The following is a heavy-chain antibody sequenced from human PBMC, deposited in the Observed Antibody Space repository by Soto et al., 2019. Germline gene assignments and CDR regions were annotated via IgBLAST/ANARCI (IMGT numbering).Heavy chain of an antibody. Sequence: QVQLVESGGGVVQPGRSLRLSCAASGFTFSSYGMHWVRQAPGKGLEWVAVISYDGSNKYYADSVKGRFTISRDNSKNTLYLQMNSLRAEDTAVYYCAKDLTMIVTRDTQGGGHYFDYWGQGTLVTVSS. CDR1: GFTFSSYG. D-gene: IGHD3-22*01. J-gene: IGHJ4*02. CDR2: ISYDGSNK. CDR3: AKDLTMIVTRDTQGGGHYFDY. V-gene: IGHV3-30*18.